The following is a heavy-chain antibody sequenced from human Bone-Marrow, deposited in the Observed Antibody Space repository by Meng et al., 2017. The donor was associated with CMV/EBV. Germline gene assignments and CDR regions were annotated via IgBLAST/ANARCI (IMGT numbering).Heavy chain of an antibody. J-gene: IGHJ4*02. CDR2: IYYSGST. CDR3: ARDIVAADYYFDY. Sequence: SETLSLTCTVSGGSISSSSYYWGWIRQPPGKGLEWIGSIYYSGSTYYNPSLKSRVTISVDTSKNQFSLKLSSVTAADTAVYYCARDIVAADYYFDYWGQGTLVTVSS. V-gene: IGHV4-39*07. D-gene: IGHD6-13*01. CDR1: GGSISSSSYY.